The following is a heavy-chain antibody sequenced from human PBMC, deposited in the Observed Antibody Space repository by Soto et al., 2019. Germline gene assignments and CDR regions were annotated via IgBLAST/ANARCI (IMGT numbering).Heavy chain of an antibody. CDR1: GFTFSSYG. CDR3: AKDSDDRGDY. J-gene: IGHJ4*02. Sequence: QVQLVESGGGVVQHGRSLRLSCAASGFTFSSYGMHWVRQAPGKGLEWVAVISYDGSNKYYADSVKGRFTISRDNSKNTLYLQMNSLRAEDTAVYYCAKDSDDRGDYWGQGTLVTVSS. D-gene: IGHD3-22*01. CDR2: ISYDGSNK. V-gene: IGHV3-30*18.